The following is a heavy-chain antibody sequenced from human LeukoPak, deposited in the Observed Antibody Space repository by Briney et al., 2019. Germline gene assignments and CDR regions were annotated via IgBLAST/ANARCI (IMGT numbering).Heavy chain of an antibody. CDR3: ARAPRYSRSFYFDY. V-gene: IGHV3-64*01. CDR2: ISTNGGST. Sequence: PGGSLRLSCAASGFTFSGFAMHWVRQAPGKGLEYVSAISTNGGSTYYANSVKGRFTISRDNSKNTLYLQMGSLRAEDMAVYYCARAPRYSRSFYFDYWGQGALVTVSS. CDR1: GFTFSGFA. J-gene: IGHJ4*02. D-gene: IGHD6-13*01.